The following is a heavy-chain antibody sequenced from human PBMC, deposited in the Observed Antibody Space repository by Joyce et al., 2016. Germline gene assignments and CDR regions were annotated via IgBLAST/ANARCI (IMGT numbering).Heavy chain of an antibody. Sequence: QVQLVESGGGVVQPGRSPRLSCAASGLTLSNYGVHWVRQAPGKGLEWVAVISYDGMYKYYADSVKGRFTSSRDNSKNTVFLEMNSLRTEDTAVYYCAKSLTATYSSGWFLDYWGQGTLVTVSS. J-gene: IGHJ4*02. CDR3: AKSLTATYSSGWFLDY. D-gene: IGHD6-25*01. CDR2: ISYDGMYK. CDR1: GLTLSNYG. V-gene: IGHV3-30*18.